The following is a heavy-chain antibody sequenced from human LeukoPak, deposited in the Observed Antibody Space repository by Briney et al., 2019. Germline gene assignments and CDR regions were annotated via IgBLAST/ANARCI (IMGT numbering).Heavy chain of an antibody. V-gene: IGHV4-59*12. Sequence: PSETLSLTCTVSGGSISSYYWSWIRQPPGKGLEWIGYIYYSGSTNYNPSLKSRVTISVDTSKNQFSLKLSSVTAADTAVYYCARDPHYSNLSYFDYWGQGTLVTVSS. D-gene: IGHD4-11*01. J-gene: IGHJ4*02. CDR1: GGSISSYY. CDR3: ARDPHYSNLSYFDY. CDR2: IYYSGST.